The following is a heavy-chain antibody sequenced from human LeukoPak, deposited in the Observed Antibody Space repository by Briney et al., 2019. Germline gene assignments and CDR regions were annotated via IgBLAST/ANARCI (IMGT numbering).Heavy chain of an antibody. V-gene: IGHV3-30*02. CDR3: AKDFRDTAMVDY. J-gene: IGHJ4*02. CDR2: IRYDGSNK. D-gene: IGHD5-18*01. Sequence: GGSLRLSCAASGFTFSSNGMHWVRQAPGKGLEWVAFIRYDGSNKYYADSVKGRFTISRDNSKNTLYLQMNSLRAEDTAVYYCAKDFRDTAMVDYWGQGTLVTVSS. CDR1: GFTFSSNG.